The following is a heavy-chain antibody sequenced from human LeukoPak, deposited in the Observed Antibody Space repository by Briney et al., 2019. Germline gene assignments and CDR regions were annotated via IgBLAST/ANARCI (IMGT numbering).Heavy chain of an antibody. CDR3: ARTGYLGIDY. D-gene: IGHD1-26*01. Sequence: SETLSLTCTVSGGSISTSNYYWGWIRQPPGKGLEWIGNIFYSGSTYYSPSLKSRVTTSLDTSRNQFSLKLNSVTAADTAVYYCARTGYLGIDYWGQGTLVTVSS. CDR2: IFYSGST. CDR1: GGSISTSNYY. V-gene: IGHV4-39*07. J-gene: IGHJ4*02.